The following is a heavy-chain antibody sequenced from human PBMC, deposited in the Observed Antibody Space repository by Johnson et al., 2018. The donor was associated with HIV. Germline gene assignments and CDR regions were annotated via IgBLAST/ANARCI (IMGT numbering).Heavy chain of an antibody. CDR1: GFTVSSNY. V-gene: IGHV3-66*02. Sequence: VQVVESGGGLIQPGGSLRLSCAASGFTVSSNYMSWVRQAPGKGLEWVSVIYSGGSTYYADSVKGRFTISRDNSKNTLYLQMNSLRAEDTAVYYCARVPITMVRGVTLGAFDIWGQGTMVTVSS. CDR3: ARVPITMVRGVTLGAFDI. J-gene: IGHJ3*02. D-gene: IGHD3-10*01. CDR2: IYSGGST.